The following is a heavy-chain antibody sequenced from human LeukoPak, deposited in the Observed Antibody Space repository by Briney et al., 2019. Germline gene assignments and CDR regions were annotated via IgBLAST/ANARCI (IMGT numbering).Heavy chain of an antibody. J-gene: IGHJ4*02. Sequence: PWGSLRLSCAASGFTFSSYAMHWVRQAPGKGLEWVAVISYDGSNKYYADFVKGRFTISRDNAKNTVYLQINSLRDEDTAVYYCARGRPHGNDYWGQGTLVTVSS. D-gene: IGHD4-23*01. CDR3: ARGRPHGNDY. CDR1: GFTFSSYA. CDR2: ISYDGSNK. V-gene: IGHV3-30-3*01.